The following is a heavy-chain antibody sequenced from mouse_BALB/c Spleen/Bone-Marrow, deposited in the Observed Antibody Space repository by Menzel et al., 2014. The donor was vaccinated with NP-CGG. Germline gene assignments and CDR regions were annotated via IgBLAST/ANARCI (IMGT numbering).Heavy chain of an antibody. V-gene: IGHV5-6-3*01. Sequence: EVQGVESGGGLVQPGGSLKLSCAASGFTFSSYGMFWVRQTPDKRLELVATINSNGDSTYYPDSVKGRFTISRDNAKNTLYLQMSSLKSEDTAMYYCARGLGFFDYWGQGTTLTVSS. CDR3: ARGLGFFDY. CDR2: INSNGDST. J-gene: IGHJ2*01. CDR1: GFTFSSYG. D-gene: IGHD4-1*01.